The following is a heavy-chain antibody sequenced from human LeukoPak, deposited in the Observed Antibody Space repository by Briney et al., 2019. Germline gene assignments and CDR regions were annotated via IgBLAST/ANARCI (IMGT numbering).Heavy chain of an antibody. CDR1: GFTFSSYG. J-gene: IGHJ4*02. CDR2: IPYDGRNK. CDR3: AKDRGYSHGFEY. V-gene: IGHV3-30*18. D-gene: IGHD5-12*01. Sequence: GGSLRLSCAASGFTFSSYGMHWVRQAPGKGLEWVAAIPYDGRNKEYVDSVKGRFAISRDNSKNTLYLQMNSLRAEDTAVYYCAKDRGYSHGFEYWGQGTLVTVSS.